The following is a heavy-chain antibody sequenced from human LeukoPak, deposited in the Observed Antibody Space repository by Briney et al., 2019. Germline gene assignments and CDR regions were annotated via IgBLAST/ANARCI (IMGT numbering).Heavy chain of an antibody. CDR2: INPNSGGT. V-gene: IGHV1-2*02. CDR3: ARRGYDNRVYYMDV. D-gene: IGHD5-12*01. Sequence: GASVKVSCKASGYTFTGYYMHWVRQAPGQGLEWMGWINPNSGGTNYAQKLQGRVTMTTDTSTSTAYMELGSLRSDDTAVYYCARRGYDNRVYYMDVWGKGTTVTISS. J-gene: IGHJ6*03. CDR1: GYTFTGYY.